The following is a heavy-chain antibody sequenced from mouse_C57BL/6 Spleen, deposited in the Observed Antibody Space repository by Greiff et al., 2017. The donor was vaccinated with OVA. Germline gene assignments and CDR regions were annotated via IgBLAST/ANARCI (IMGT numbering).Heavy chain of an antibody. CDR2: IDPEDGDT. CDR1: GFNIKDYY. Sequence: VQLQQSGAELVRPGASVKLSCTASGFNIKDYYMHWVKQRPEQGLEWIGRIDPEDGDTEYAPKFQGKATMTADTSSNTAYLQLSSLTSEDTAVYYCIPGVDYDRDFDYWGQGTTLTVSS. D-gene: IGHD2-4*01. V-gene: IGHV14-1*01. J-gene: IGHJ2*01. CDR3: IPGVDYDRDFDY.